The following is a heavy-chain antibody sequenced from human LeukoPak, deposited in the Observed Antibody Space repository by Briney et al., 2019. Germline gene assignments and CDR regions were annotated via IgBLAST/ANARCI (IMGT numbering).Heavy chain of an antibody. CDR1: GGSISSGSFY. Sequence: SETLSLTCTVSGGSISSGSFYWSWIRQHPGKGLEWIGYIYYSGSTNYNPSLKSRVTISVDTSKNQFSLKLSSVTAADAAVYYCARFGGSYRGYFDYWGQGTLVTVSS. CDR3: ARFGGSYRGYFDY. CDR2: IYYSGST. V-gene: IGHV4-61*01. D-gene: IGHD1-26*01. J-gene: IGHJ4*02.